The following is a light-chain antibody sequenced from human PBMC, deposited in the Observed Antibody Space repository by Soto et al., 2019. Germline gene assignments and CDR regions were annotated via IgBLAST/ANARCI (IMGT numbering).Light chain of an antibody. J-gene: IGKJ5*01. CDR3: QQYGSSPMT. Sequence: EIVVTQAPATLSLSPGERATLSCRASQSVSSNYLAWYQQKPGQAPRLLIYGASSRATGIPDRFSGSGSGTDFTLTISRLEPEDFAVYYCQQYGSSPMTFGQGTRLEIK. V-gene: IGKV3-20*01. CDR2: GAS. CDR1: QSVSSNY.